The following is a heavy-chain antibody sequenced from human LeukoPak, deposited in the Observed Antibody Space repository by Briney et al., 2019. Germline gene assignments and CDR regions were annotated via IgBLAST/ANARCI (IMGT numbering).Heavy chain of an antibody. D-gene: IGHD3-22*01. CDR3: ARLHITMIVVVITDWYFDL. V-gene: IGHV4-39*01. J-gene: IGHJ2*01. CDR1: GCSISSSSYY. CDR2: IYYSGST. Sequence: SETLSLTCTVSGCSISSSSYYWGWIRQPPGKGLEWIGSIYYSGSTYYNPPLKSRVTISVDTSKNQFSLKLSSVTAADTAVYYCARLHITMIVVVITDWYFDLWGRGTLVTVSS.